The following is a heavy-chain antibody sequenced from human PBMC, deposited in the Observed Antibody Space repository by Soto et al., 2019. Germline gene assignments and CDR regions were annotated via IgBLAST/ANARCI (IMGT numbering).Heavy chain of an antibody. J-gene: IGHJ4*02. V-gene: IGHV3-23*01. CDR1: GFTFSSYA. CDR3: AKAKTDIVATIAFDY. Sequence: PGGSLRLSCAASGFTFSSYAMSWVRQAPGKGLEWVSAISGSGGSTYYADSVKGRFTISRDNSKNTLYLQMNSLRAEDTAVYYCAKAKTDIVATIAFDYWGQGTLVTVSS. D-gene: IGHD5-12*01. CDR2: ISGSGGST.